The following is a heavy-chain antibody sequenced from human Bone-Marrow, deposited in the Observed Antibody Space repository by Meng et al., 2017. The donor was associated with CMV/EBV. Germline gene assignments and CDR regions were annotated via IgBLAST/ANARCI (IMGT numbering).Heavy chain of an antibody. CDR3: ARGNDYGDPRRATGGYYFDY. CDR2: ISSSATTI. Sequence: DPGKGLEWVSNISSSATTIYYADSVKGRFTISRDNAKKSLYLQMNSLRAEDTAVYYCARGNDYGDPRRATGGYYFDYWGQGTLVTFSS. J-gene: IGHJ4*02. D-gene: IGHD4-17*01. V-gene: IGHV3-11*04.